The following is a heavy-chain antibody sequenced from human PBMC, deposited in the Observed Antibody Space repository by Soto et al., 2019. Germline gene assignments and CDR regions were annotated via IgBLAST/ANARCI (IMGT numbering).Heavy chain of an antibody. D-gene: IGHD3-16*02. J-gene: IGHJ6*02. CDR3: ATTFRGYVWGSYRPYYGMDV. V-gene: IGHV1-69*13. CDR1: GGTFSSYA. CDR2: IIPISGTA. Sequence: ASVKVSCKASGGTFSSYAISWVRQAPGQGLEWMGGIIPISGTANYAQKFQGRVTITADESTSTAYMELSSLRSEDTAVYYCATTFRGYVWGSYRPYYGMDVWGQGTTVTVSS.